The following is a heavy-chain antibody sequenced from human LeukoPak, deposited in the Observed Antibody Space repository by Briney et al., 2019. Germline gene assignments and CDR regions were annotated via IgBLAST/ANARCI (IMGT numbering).Heavy chain of an antibody. CDR2: ISDYNGNT. D-gene: IGHD3-22*01. J-gene: IGHJ4*02. V-gene: IGHV1-18*01. CDR3: ARDSYYDSSGYYPY. CDR1: GYTFTSYG. Sequence: GSVKVSCKASGYTFTSYGISWVRQAPGQGLEWMGWISDYNGNTNYAQKLQGRVTMTTDTYTSTAYMELRSVKSDDTAVYYCARDSYYDSSGYYPYWGQGTLVTVSS.